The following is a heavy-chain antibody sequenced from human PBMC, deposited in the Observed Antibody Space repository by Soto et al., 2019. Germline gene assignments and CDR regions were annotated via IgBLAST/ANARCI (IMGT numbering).Heavy chain of an antibody. CDR3: AREGAFLTSGWFDP. V-gene: IGHV4-61*01. Sequence: SETLSLTCTVSGGSVSSGSYYWSWIRQPPGKGLEWTGYIYYSGSTNYNPSLKSRVTISVDTSKNQFSLKLSSVTAADTAVYYCAREGAFLTSGWFDPWGQGTLVTVSS. D-gene: IGHD1-26*01. CDR2: IYYSGST. J-gene: IGHJ5*02. CDR1: GGSVSSGSYY.